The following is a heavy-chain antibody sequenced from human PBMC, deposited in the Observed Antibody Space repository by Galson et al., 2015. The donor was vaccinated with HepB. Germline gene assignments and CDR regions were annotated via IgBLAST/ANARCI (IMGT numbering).Heavy chain of an antibody. CDR3: ARVVSSSWYTNWFDP. CDR1: GFTFSSYC. Sequence: SLRLSCAASGFTFSSYCMNWVRQAPGKGLEWVSSISSSSSYIYYADSVKGRFTISRDNAKNSLYLQMNSLRAEDTAVYYCARVVSSSWYTNWFDPWGQGTLVTVSS. J-gene: IGHJ5*02. V-gene: IGHV3-21*01. CDR2: ISSSSSYI. D-gene: IGHD6-13*01.